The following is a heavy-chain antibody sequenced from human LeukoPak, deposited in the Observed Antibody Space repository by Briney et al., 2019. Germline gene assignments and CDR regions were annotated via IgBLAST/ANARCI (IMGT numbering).Heavy chain of an antibody. D-gene: IGHD3-3*01. CDR3: AKGPYDFWSGYYWYFQH. J-gene: IGHJ1*01. V-gene: IGHV3-23*01. CDR1: GFTFSSYA. Sequence: GGSLRLSCAASGFTFSSYAMAWVRQAPGKGLEWVSALSGSTYYADSVKGRFTVSRDNSKKTLYLQMNSLRVEDTAVYYCAKGPYDFWSGYYWYFQHWGQGTLVAVSS. CDR2: LSGST.